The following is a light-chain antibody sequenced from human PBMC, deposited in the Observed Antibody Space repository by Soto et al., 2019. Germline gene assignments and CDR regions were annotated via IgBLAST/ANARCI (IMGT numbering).Light chain of an antibody. CDR1: QSVGSSY. J-gene: IGKJ5*01. V-gene: IGKV3-20*01. CDR2: GTS. CDR3: QQYNNWPRT. Sequence: EVVLTQSPGTLSLSPGERATLSCRASQSVGSSYLAWYQQKPGQAPRVLIYGTSSRATGIPDRFSGSGSGTEFTLTISSLQSEDFAVYYCQQYNNWPRTFGQGTRLEIK.